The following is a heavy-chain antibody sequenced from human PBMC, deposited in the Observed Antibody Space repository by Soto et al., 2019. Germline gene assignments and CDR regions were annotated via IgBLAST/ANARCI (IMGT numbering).Heavy chain of an antibody. D-gene: IGHD2-2*01. CDR2: IGIAGDDT. CDR3: AKGRTLQSTSCYDY. Sequence: EVNLLESGGGLVQPGGSLRLSCAASGFIFSNYAMSWVRQPPGKGLEWVSTIGIAGDDTYYADSVKGRFTISRDSSKNTLYLQMSGLRVADTAIYYCAKGRTLQSTSCYDYWGQGTLVTVSP. CDR1: GFIFSNYA. V-gene: IGHV3-23*01. J-gene: IGHJ4*02.